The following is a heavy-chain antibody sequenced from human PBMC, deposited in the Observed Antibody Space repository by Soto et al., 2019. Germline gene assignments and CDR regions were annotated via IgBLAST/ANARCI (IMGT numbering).Heavy chain of an antibody. Sequence: QVHLQESGPGLVRPSETLSLTCTVSGDSVGSGSYYWTWVRQPPGKGLEFVGHIYHTGSTNYNPSLMNRLXXXXXXXXXXXXXXXXXXXXXXTAMYYCARAGAFGDTRMVVFHWGQGVLATVSS. CDR2: IYHTGST. CDR3: ARAGAFGDTRMVVFH. D-gene: IGHD3-10*01. V-gene: IGHV4-61*01. J-gene: IGHJ4*02. CDR1: GDSVGSGSYY.